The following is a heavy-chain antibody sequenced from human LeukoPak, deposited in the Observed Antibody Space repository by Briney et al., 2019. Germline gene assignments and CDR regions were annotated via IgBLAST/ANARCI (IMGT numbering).Heavy chain of an antibody. CDR1: GFTFSNAW. Sequence: PGGSLRLSCAASGFTFSNAWMSWVRQAPGKGLEWVGRIKSKTDGGTTDYAAPVKGRFTISRDDSKNTLYLQMNSLKTEDTAVYYCTSATITFGGVIVLLPDYWGQGALVTVSS. J-gene: IGHJ4*02. V-gene: IGHV3-15*01. CDR2: IKSKTDGGTT. CDR3: TSATITFGGVIVLLPDY. D-gene: IGHD3-16*02.